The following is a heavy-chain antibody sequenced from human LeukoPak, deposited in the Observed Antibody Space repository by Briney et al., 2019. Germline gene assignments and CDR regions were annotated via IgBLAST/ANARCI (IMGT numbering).Heavy chain of an antibody. V-gene: IGHV3-30*18. J-gene: IGHJ4*02. CDR3: AKGLYFCLGSYFPFDF. CDR2: ISYDGSNK. D-gene: IGHD3-10*01. Sequence: GGSLTLSCAASGFTFSNYGMHWVRQAPAKGLDWVAVISYDGSNKYYADSVKGRFTISRDNSKNTVYLQMNSLRTEDTAVYYCAKGLYFCLGSYFPFDFWGQGTLVTVSS. CDR1: GFTFSNYG.